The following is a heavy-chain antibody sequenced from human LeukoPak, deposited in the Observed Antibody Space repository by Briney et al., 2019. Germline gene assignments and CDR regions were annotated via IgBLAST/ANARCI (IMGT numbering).Heavy chain of an antibody. J-gene: IGHJ4*02. V-gene: IGHV1-69*05. CDR2: IIPIFGTA. Sequence: ASVKVSCKASGGTFSSYAISWVRQAPGQGLEWMGGIIPIFGTANYAQKLQGRVTMTTDTSTSTAYMELRSLRSDDTAVYYCARVLVGSSSAGDNWGQGTLVTVSS. D-gene: IGHD6-6*01. CDR3: ARVLVGSSSAGDN. CDR1: GGTFSSYA.